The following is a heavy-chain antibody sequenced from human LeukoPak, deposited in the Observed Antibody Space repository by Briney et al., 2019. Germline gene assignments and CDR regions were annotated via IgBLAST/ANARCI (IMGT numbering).Heavy chain of an antibody. CDR3: ARVYYYGSGKHFDY. V-gene: IGHV1-2*06. Sequence: ASVTVSCTASGYTFTGYYMHWVRQAPGQGLEWMGRINPNSGGTNYAQKFQGRVTMTRDTSISTAYMELSRLRSDDTAVYYCARVYYYGSGKHFDYWGQGTLVTVPS. J-gene: IGHJ4*02. CDR2: INPNSGGT. CDR1: GYTFTGYY. D-gene: IGHD3-10*01.